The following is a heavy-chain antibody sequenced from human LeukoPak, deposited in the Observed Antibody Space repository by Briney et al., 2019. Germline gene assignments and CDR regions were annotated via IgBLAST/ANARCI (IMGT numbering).Heavy chain of an antibody. V-gene: IGHV4-34*01. D-gene: IGHD2-2*01. J-gene: IGHJ6*02. CDR2: INHSGST. Sequence: PSETLSLTCAVYGGSFSGYYWSWIRQPPGKGLEWIGEINHSGSTNYNPSLKSRVTISVDTSKNQFSLKLSSVTAADTAVYYCARRPAADGMDVWGQGTTVTVSS. CDR3: ARRPAADGMDV. CDR1: GGSFSGYY.